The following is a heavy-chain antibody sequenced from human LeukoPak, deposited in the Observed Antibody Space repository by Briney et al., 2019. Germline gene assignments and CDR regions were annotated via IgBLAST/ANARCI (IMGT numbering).Heavy chain of an antibody. J-gene: IGHJ3*02. CDR2: ISSSSSYI. CDR1: GFTFSSCS. D-gene: IGHD1-26*01. V-gene: IGHV3-21*01. CDR3: ASGWELPQRDAFDI. Sequence: GGSLRLSCAVSGFTFSSCSMNWVRQAPGKGLEWVSSISSSSSYIYYADSVKGRFTISRDNAKSSLYLQMNSLRAEDTAVYYCASGWELPQRDAFDIWGQGTMVTVSS.